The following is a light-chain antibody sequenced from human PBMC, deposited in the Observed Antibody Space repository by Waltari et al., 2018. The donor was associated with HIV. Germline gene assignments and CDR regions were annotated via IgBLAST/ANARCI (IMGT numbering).Light chain of an antibody. Sequence: QSALAQPASVSGSPGQSITISCTGASSDFVPWYQQYPGKAPKVMLYEVNKRPSGVSSRFSCSKSGNTASLTISGLQAEDEADYYCCTYGGSSTHVLFGGGTKLTVL. J-gene: IGLJ2*01. CDR1: SSDF. CDR3: CTYGGSSTHVL. CDR2: EVN. V-gene: IGLV2-23*02.